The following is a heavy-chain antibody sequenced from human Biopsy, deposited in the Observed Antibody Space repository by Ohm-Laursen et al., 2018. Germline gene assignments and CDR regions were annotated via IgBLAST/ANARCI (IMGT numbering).Heavy chain of an antibody. D-gene: IGHD3-9*01. CDR1: GFAFSYYG. CDR2: MWSDGINK. CDR3: ARDDDTTGHYMILNH. J-gene: IGHJ5*02. V-gene: IGHV3-33*01. Sequence: SLRLSCTAVGFAFSYYGLHWVRQAPGKGLQWVAIMWSDGINKNYAGSVKGRFTVSRDNSNNVLHLQMSSLRDEDSAVYYCARDDDTTGHYMILNHWGQGTLVTVSS.